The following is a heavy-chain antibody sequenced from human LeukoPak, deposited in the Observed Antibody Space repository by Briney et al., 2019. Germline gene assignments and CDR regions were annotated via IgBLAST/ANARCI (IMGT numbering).Heavy chain of an antibody. V-gene: IGHV3-9*01. CDR1: GFTFDDYA. CDR2: ISWNSGSI. CDR3: AKDLHLDYYYGMDV. Sequence: PGRSLRLSCAASGFTFDDYAMHWVRQAPGKGLEWVSGISWNSGSIGYADSVKGRFTISRDNAKNSLYLQMNSLRAEDTALYYCAKDLHLDYYYGMDVWGQGTTVTVSS. J-gene: IGHJ6*02.